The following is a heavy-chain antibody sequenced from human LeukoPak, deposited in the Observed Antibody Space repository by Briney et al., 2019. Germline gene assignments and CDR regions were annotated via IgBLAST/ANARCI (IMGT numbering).Heavy chain of an antibody. Sequence: PSETLSLTCTVSGGSISSYYWSWIRQPLGKGVEWIGYIYYSGSTNYNPSLKSRVTISVDTSKNQFSLKLSSVTSADTAVYYCASMRRLRYFGWLPDYWYFDLWGRGTLVTVSS. V-gene: IGHV4-59*12. CDR2: IYYSGST. CDR1: GGSISSYY. CDR3: ASMRRLRYFGWLPDYWYFDL. D-gene: IGHD3-9*01. J-gene: IGHJ2*01.